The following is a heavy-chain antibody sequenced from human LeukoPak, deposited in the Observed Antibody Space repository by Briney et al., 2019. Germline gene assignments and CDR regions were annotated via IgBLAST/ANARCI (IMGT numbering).Heavy chain of an antibody. CDR3: AKDQQQLVPYYYYYYGMDV. CDR2: ISVSGGST. V-gene: IGHV3-23*01. J-gene: IGHJ6*02. Sequence: GGPRRLSCAASEFALTTYAMTGVARAPGKGREWCSPISVSGGSTYYADSVKGRFTISRDNSKNTLYLQMNSLRAEDTAVYYCAKDQQQLVPYYYYYYGMDVWGQGTTVTVSS. D-gene: IGHD6-13*01. CDR1: EFALTTYA.